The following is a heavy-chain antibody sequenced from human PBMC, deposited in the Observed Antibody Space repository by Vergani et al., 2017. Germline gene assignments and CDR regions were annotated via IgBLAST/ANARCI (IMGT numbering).Heavy chain of an antibody. V-gene: IGHV1-46*03. CDR1: GYTFTSYY. D-gene: IGHD3-22*01. CDR3: ARAELPTYYYDSSGYYLDAFDI. Sequence: QVQLVQSGAEVKKPGASVRVSCKASGYTFTSYYMHWVRQAPGQGLEWMGIINPSGGSTSYAQKFQGRVTMTRDTSTSTVYMELSSLRSEDTAVYYCARAELPTYYYDSSGYYLDAFDIWGQGTMVTVSS. CDR2: INPSGGST. J-gene: IGHJ3*02.